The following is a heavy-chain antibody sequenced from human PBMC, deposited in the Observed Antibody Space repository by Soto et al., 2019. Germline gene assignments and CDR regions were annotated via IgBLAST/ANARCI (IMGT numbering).Heavy chain of an antibody. CDR2: ISAHNGNT. J-gene: IGHJ4*02. D-gene: IGHD1-1*01. CDR1: GYGFTTYG. Sequence: QIHLVQYVAEVKKPGASVRVSCKGSGYGFTTYGITWVRQAPGQGLEWMAWISAHNGNTNYAQKLQGRVTVTRDTSTSTAYMELRSLRSDDTAVYYCARGRYGDYWGQGALVTVSS. V-gene: IGHV1-18*01. CDR3: ARGRYGDY.